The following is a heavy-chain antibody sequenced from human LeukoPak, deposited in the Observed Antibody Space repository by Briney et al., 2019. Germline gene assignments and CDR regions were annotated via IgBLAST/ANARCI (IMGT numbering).Heavy chain of an antibody. V-gene: IGHV4-34*01. CDR3: ARRVSSWYYYYYYMDV. J-gene: IGHJ6*03. D-gene: IGHD6-13*01. CDR1: GGSFSGYY. Sequence: PSETLSLTCAVYGGSFSGYYWSWIRQPPGKGLEWIGEINHSGSTNYNPSLKSRVTISVDTSKNQFSLKLSSVTAADTAVYYCARRVSSWYYYYYYMDVWGKGTTVTVSS. CDR2: INHSGST.